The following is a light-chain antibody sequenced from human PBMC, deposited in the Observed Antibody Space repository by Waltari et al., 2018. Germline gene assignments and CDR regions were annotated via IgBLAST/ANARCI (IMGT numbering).Light chain of an antibody. CDR2: KAS. V-gene: IGKV1-5*03. Sequence: DIQMTQSPSTLSATVGDRVTITCRASQSISNWLAWYQQKPGNAPNLLIYKASSLESGVPSRFSASGSGTEFTLTISSLQPDDFATYYCQQYSSSSRTFGQGTKVEIK. CDR1: QSISNW. J-gene: IGKJ1*01. CDR3: QQYSSSSRT.